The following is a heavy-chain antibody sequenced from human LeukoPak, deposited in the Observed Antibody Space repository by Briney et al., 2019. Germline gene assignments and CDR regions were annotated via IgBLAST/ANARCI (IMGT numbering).Heavy chain of an antibody. CDR3: ATHMDTAMIKAEFDY. J-gene: IGHJ4*02. CDR1: GYTFTTSG. D-gene: IGHD5-18*01. CDR2: ISAYNGNT. Sequence: ASVRVSYTPSGYTFTTSGISWWRQAPGQGLEWMGWISAYNGNTNYAQKLQGRVTMTTATSTTTAYMELRSLRSDDTAVYYCATHMDTAMIKAEFDYWGQGTLVTVSS. V-gene: IGHV1-18*01.